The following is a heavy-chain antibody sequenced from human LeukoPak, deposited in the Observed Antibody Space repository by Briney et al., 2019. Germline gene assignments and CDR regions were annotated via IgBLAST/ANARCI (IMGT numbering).Heavy chain of an antibody. V-gene: IGHV3-7*01. CDR1: GFTFSRYW. D-gene: IGHD5-18*01. CDR3: ARDYSYEGFDI. J-gene: IGHJ3*02. Sequence: GGSLRLSCAASGFTFSRYWMSWVRQAPGKGLEWVANIKQDGSEKYYVDSVKGRFTISRDNAKNSLYLQMNSLRAEDTAVYYCARDYSYEGFDIWGQGTMVTVSS. CDR2: IKQDGSEK.